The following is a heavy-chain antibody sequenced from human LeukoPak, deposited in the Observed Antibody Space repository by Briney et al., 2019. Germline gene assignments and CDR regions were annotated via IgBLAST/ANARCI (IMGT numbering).Heavy chain of an antibody. CDR1: GFTFSSYG. V-gene: IGHV3-30*18. Sequence: PGRSLRLSCAASGFTFSSYGMHWVRQAPGKGLEWVAVISYDGSNKYYADSVKGRFTISRDNSKNTLYLQMNSLRAEDTAVYYCAKPEVSWGKGFLDYWGQGTLVTVSS. J-gene: IGHJ4*02. CDR2: ISYDGSNK. CDR3: AKPEVSWGKGFLDY. D-gene: IGHD3-16*01.